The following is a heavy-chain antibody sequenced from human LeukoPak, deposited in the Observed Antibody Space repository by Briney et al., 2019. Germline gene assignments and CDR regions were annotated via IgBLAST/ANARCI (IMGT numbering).Heavy chain of an antibody. Sequence: GASVKVSCKASGYTFTSYYMHWVRQAPGQGLEWMGIINPSGGSTSYAQKFQGRVTMTRDTSTSTVYMELSSLRSEDTAVYYCARGMGFGELSLGFDYWGQGTLVTVSS. CDR1: GYTFTSYY. D-gene: IGHD3-10*01. CDR2: INPSGGST. J-gene: IGHJ4*02. V-gene: IGHV1-46*01. CDR3: ARGMGFGELSLGFDY.